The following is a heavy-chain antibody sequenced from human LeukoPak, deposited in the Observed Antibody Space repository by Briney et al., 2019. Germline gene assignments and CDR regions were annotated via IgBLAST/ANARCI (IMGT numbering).Heavy chain of an antibody. V-gene: IGHV3-30-3*01. CDR1: GFTFSSYA. CDR3: ARDKATVTTLRGPLDY. Sequence: GGSLGLSCAASGFTFSSYAMHWVRQAPGKGLEWVAVISYDGSNKYYADSVKGRFTISRDNSKNTLYLQMNSLRAEDTAVYYCARDKATVTTLRGPLDYWGQGTLVTVSS. D-gene: IGHD4-17*01. CDR2: ISYDGSNK. J-gene: IGHJ4*02.